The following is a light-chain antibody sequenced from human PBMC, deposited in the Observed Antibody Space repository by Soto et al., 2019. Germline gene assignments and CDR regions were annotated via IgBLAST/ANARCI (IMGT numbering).Light chain of an antibody. CDR2: KAS. V-gene: IGKV1-5*03. CDR1: QSISIW. CDR3: QQYHSYWT. Sequence: DIQMTQSPSTLSASGGEGVTITCRASQSISIWLAWYQQKPGKAPKILIYKASSLESGVPSRFSGSGSGTEFTLTISSLQPDDFSTYYCQQYHSYWTFGQGTKVDIK. J-gene: IGKJ1*01.